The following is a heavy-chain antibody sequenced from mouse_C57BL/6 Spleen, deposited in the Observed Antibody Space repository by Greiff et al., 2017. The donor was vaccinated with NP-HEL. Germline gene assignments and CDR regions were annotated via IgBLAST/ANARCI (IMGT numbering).Heavy chain of an antibody. CDR2: IYPGDGDT. CDR1: GYAFSSSW. D-gene: IGHD2-4*01. J-gene: IGHJ3*01. Sequence: VQLQQSGPELVKPGASVKISCKASGYAFSSSWMNWVKQRPGKGLEWIGRIYPGDGDTNYNGKFKGKATLTADKSSSTAYMQLSSLTSEDSAVYCCARKDYDYGLAYWGQGTLVTVSA. V-gene: IGHV1-82*01. CDR3: ARKDYDYGLAY.